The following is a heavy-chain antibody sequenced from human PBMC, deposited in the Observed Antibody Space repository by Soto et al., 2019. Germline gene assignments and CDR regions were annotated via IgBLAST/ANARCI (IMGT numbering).Heavy chain of an antibody. CDR1: GYTFTSYY. V-gene: IGHV1-46*01. D-gene: IGHD3-3*01. Sequence: ASVKVSCKASGYTFTSYYMHWVRQAPGQGLEWMGIINPSGGSTSYAQKFQGRVTMTRDTSTSTVYMELSSLRSEDTAVYYCARDGVPITIFGVVIPGGMDVWGQGTTVTVSS. CDR2: INPSGGST. CDR3: ARDGVPITIFGVVIPGGMDV. J-gene: IGHJ6*02.